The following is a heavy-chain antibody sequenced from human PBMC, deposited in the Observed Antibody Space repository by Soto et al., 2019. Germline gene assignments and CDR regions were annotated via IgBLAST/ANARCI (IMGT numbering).Heavy chain of an antibody. V-gene: IGHV1-18*01. CDR1: GYTFTTYG. D-gene: IGHD5-18*01. CDR2: ISAYNGDT. CDR3: ARDVDTAVATRAFDI. J-gene: IGHJ3*02. Sequence: ASVKVSCKASGYTFTTYGISWVRQAPGQGLEWMGWISAYNGDTKYAQNLQGRVTMTTETSTSTAYMELRSLRSDDTAVYYCARDVDTAVATRAFDIWGQGTMVT.